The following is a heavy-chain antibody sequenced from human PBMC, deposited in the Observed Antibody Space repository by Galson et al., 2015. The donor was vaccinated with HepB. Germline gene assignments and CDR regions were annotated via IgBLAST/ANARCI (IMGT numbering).Heavy chain of an antibody. V-gene: IGHV1-46*01. Sequence: SVKVSCKASGYSFTSYYMHWVRQAPGQGLEWMAIINPGGDDTNYAQKFQGRVTMTRDTSTSTVYLEVSSLRSEDSAVYYCARDFGPPGKYSYYMDVWGKGTTVTVSS. CDR3: ARDFGPPGKYSYYMDV. D-gene: IGHD3/OR15-3a*01. CDR2: INPGGDDT. CDR1: GYSFTSYY. J-gene: IGHJ6*03.